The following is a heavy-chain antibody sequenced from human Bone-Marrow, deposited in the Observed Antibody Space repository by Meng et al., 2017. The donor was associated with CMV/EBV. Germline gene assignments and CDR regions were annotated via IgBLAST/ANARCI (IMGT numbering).Heavy chain of an antibody. Sequence: GESLKISCAASGFTVSSNYMSWVRQAPGKVLEWVSVISSGGSTYYADPVQGRFTISRDNSKNTLYLQMNSLRAEDTAVYYCARAEYQLPYYYYYGMDVWGQGTTATFSS. CDR1: GFTVSSNY. V-gene: IGHV3-53*01. CDR3: ARAEYQLPYYYYYGMDV. CDR2: ISSGGST. J-gene: IGHJ6*02. D-gene: IGHD2-2*01.